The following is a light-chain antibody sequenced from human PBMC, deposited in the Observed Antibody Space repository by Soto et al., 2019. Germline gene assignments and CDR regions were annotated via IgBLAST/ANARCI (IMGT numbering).Light chain of an antibody. CDR1: SSDVGTYNY. J-gene: IGLJ2*01. CDR2: DVS. V-gene: IGLV2-14*01. CDR3: SSYTSSSTSVV. Sequence: QSALTQPASVSGSPGQSITISCTGTSSDVGTYNYVSWYQQHPGKAPKLMIYDVSYRPSGVSDRFSGPKSGNTASLTISGLQAEDEADYYCSSYTSSSTSVVFGGGTQLTVL.